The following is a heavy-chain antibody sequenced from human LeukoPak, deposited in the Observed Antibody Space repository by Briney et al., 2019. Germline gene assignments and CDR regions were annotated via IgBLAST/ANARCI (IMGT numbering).Heavy chain of an antibody. D-gene: IGHD6-13*01. CDR1: GFTFSSYW. J-gene: IGHJ3*02. Sequence: GGSLRLSCAASGFTFSSYWMSWVRQAPGKGLEWVANIKQDGSEKYYVDSVKGRFTISRDNAKNSLYLQMNSLRAEDTAVYYCASHPLKYSSSWYSSLFAFDIWGQGTMVTDSS. CDR2: IKQDGSEK. CDR3: ASHPLKYSSSWYSSLFAFDI. V-gene: IGHV3-7*01.